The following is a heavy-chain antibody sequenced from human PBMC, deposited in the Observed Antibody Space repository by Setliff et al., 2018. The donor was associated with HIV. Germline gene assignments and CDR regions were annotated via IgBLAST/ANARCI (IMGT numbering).Heavy chain of an antibody. CDR2: ISGSGSST. J-gene: IGHJ4*02. V-gene: IGHV3-23*01. CDR1: EFTFSVYA. CDR3: AKGASLVPRRPHFCYFDY. D-gene: IGHD3-16*02. Sequence: GVSLRLSCAASEFTFSVYAMSWLRQAPGKGLEWVSGISGSGSSTYYADSVKGRFIISRDNSKNTLYLQMNRLRADDTAIYYCAKGASLVPRRPHFCYFDYWGQGALVTVSS.